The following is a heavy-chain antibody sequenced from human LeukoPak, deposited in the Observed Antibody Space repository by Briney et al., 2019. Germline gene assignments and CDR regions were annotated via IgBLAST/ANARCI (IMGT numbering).Heavy chain of an antibody. V-gene: IGHV3-30*01. Sequence: PGGSLRLSCAASGFTFSSYAMHWVRQAPGKGLEWVAVISYDGSNKYYADSVKGRFTNSRDNSKNTLYLQMNSLRAEDTAVYYCARAGYSYGFNNYYYYCYMDVWGKGTTVTVSS. D-gene: IGHD5-18*01. J-gene: IGHJ6*03. CDR2: ISYDGSNK. CDR3: ARAGYSYGFNNYYYYCYMDV. CDR1: GFTFSSYA.